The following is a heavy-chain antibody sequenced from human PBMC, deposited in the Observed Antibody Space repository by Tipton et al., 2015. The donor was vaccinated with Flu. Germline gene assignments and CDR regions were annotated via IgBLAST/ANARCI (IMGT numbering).Heavy chain of an antibody. Sequence: LSLTCAGSGFTFSTYWMHWVRHAPGKGLLWVSRINSDGTTTNYADSVKGRFTISRDDAKNTVYLQMSSLRAEDTAVYYCTSGGSGSIYGYDYWGQGTLVTVSS. J-gene: IGHJ4*02. V-gene: IGHV3-74*01. CDR1: GFTFSTYW. CDR3: TSGGSGSIYGYDY. D-gene: IGHD5-18*01. CDR2: INSDGTTT.